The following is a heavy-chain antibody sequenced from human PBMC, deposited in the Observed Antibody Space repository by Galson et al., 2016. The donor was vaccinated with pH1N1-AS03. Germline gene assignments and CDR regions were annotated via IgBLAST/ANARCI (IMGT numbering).Heavy chain of an antibody. CDR3: AKGKDFWSGYLDDPFDL. J-gene: IGHJ3*01. V-gene: IGHV3-7*03. CDR2: IKQDGSEK. Sequence: SLRLSCAASGFTFSGYWMTWVRQAPGKGLQWVANIKQDGSEKYYVDSVKGRFTISRDNAKKSLYLQINSLRAEDTAVYYCAKGKDFWSGYLDDPFDLWGQGTMVTVSS. D-gene: IGHD3-3*01. CDR1: GFTFSGYW.